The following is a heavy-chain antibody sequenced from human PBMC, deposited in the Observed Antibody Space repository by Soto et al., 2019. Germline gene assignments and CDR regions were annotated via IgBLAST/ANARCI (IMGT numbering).Heavy chain of an antibody. V-gene: IGHV5-51*01. CDR3: TWNVRLIPTANGYSAYDAMDI. D-gene: IGHD1-1*01. CDR1: GYSFTSPW. J-gene: IGHJ6*02. CDR2: IYAGDSDT. Sequence: ESLKGSCKGSGYSFTSPWIGCVRQMPRKGLECMWVIYAGDSDTRYSPSFQGQVTISADKSISTAYQQWLRLKASDTAMYYCTWNVRLIPTANGYSAYDAMDIWAQ.